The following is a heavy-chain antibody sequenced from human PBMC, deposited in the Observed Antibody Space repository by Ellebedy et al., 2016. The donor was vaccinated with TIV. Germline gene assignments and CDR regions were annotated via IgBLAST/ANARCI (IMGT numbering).Heavy chain of an antibody. J-gene: IGHJ6*02. CDR1: GFTFSSYA. CDR3: ARLLGEMGNYHGMDV. V-gene: IGHV3-23*01. CDR2: ISGSGGST. D-gene: IGHD3-10*01. Sequence: GESLKISCAASGFTFSSYAMSWVRQAPGKGLEWVSTISGSGGSTRYADSVKGRFTISRDNSKTTLYMQMNSLRGEDTAVYYCARLLGEMGNYHGMDVWGQGTTVTVSS.